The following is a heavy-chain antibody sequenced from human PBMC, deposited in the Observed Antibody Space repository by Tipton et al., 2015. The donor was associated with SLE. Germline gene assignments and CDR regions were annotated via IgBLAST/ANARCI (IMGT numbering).Heavy chain of an antibody. CDR2: INHSGST. D-gene: IGHD2-2*01. CDR1: GYSISSGYY. V-gene: IGHV4-38-2*01. Sequence: TLSLTCAVSGYSISSGYYWGWIRQPPGKGLEWIGEINHSGSTNYNPSLKSRVTISVDTSKNQFSLKLSSVTAADTAVYYCARLPTAFVRPAALPYYYYGMDVWGQGTTVTVSS. CDR3: ARLPTAFVRPAALPYYYYGMDV. J-gene: IGHJ6*02.